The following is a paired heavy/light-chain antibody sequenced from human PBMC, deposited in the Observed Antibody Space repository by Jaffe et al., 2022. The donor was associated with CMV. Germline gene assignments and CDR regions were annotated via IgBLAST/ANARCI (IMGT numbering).Heavy chain of an antibody. CDR1: GDNFNNYA. J-gene: IGHJ4*02. V-gene: IGHV1-69*01. CDR2: IIPLFDTA. D-gene: IGHD3-3*01. CDR3: ARGYYYEVRNPHFEY. Sequence: QVQLVQSGAEVKNPGSSVKISCKTSGDNFNNYALSWVRQAPGQGLEWMGGIIPLFDTATYAPNFQGRVTITADESTTTTYLELFSLTSEDTAIYYCARGYYYEVRNPHFEYWGQGTPVTVSS.
Light chain of an antibody. J-gene: IGLJ3*02. CDR3: AAWDNSLGGRL. V-gene: IGLV1-47*01. CDR2: RNT. CDR1: NFGVETTY. Sequence: QSVLTQPPSASGTPGQTVTISCSGGNFGVETTYVYWYQQIPGTAPKLLIYRNTRRPSGVPDRFSGSKSAASASLVISGLRSEDEAVYYCAAWDNSLGGRLFAGGTNLTVL.